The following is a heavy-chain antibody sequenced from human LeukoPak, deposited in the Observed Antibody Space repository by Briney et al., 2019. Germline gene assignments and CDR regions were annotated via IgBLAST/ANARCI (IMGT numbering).Heavy chain of an antibody. V-gene: IGHV3-30-3*01. Sequence: GGSLRLSCAASGFAFNTYAIHWVRHTPGKGLEWVAVISYDGSNKCYADSVKGRFTISRDNSKNTLYLQMNSLTAEDTAVYYCARGGSGWYVDYWGQGTLVTVSS. D-gene: IGHD6-19*01. CDR1: GFAFNTYA. J-gene: IGHJ4*02. CDR2: ISYDGSNK. CDR3: ARGGSGWYVDY.